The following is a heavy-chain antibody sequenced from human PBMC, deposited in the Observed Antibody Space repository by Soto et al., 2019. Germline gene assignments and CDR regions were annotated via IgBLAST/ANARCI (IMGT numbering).Heavy chain of an antibody. D-gene: IGHD3-3*01. CDR3: ASPFDFWSGSV. Sequence: EVQLVESGGGLVQPGGSLRLSCAASGFTFSSYWMHWVRQAPGKGLVWVSRINSDGSSTSYADSVKGRFTISRDNAKNTLYLQMNSLRADDTALYYCASPFDFWSGSVWGQGTLVTVSS. CDR2: INSDGSST. J-gene: IGHJ4*02. V-gene: IGHV3-74*01. CDR1: GFTFSSYW.